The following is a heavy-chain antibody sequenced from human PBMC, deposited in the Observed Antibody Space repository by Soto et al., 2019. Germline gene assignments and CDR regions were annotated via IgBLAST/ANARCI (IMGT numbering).Heavy chain of an antibody. CDR3: ASDQAAAVDYYYGMDV. D-gene: IGHD6-13*01. CDR1: GGTFSSYT. CDR2: IIPILGIA. Sequence: QVQLVQSGAEVKKPGSSVKVSCKASGGTFSSYTISWVRQAPGQGLEWMGRIIPILGIANYAQKFQGRVTITADKSTSTAYMELSSLRSEDTAVYYCASDQAAAVDYYYGMDVWGQGTTVTVSS. V-gene: IGHV1-69*02. J-gene: IGHJ6*02.